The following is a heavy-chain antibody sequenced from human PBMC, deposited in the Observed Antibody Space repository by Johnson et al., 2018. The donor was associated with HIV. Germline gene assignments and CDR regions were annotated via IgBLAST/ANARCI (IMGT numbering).Heavy chain of an antibody. CDR1: GFTFSSYA. J-gene: IGHJ3*02. CDR3: AKGWDPMTTVNTFAFDI. V-gene: IGHV3-30-3*01. D-gene: IGHD4-11*01. CDR2: ISYDGSNK. Sequence: QVQLVESGGGVVQPGRSLRLSCAASGFTFSSYAMHWVRQAPGKGLEWVAVISYDGSNKYYADSVKCRFTISRDNSKNTLYLQMNTLRAEDAAVYYCAKGWDPMTTVNTFAFDIWGQGTMVTVSS.